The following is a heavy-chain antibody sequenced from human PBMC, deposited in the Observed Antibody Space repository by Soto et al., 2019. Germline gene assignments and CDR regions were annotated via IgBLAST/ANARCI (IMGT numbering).Heavy chain of an antibody. Sequence: SETLSLTCTVSGGSISSGGNYWTWIRQHPGKGLEWIGYIYDSGSTYYTPSLQSRVTISVDTSKNQFSLKLTSVTAADTAVYHCARHVGNSPPGSWGQGTVVTGSS. D-gene: IGHD1-26*01. V-gene: IGHV4-39*01. CDR1: GGSISSGGNY. CDR3: ARHVGNSPPGS. J-gene: IGHJ4*02. CDR2: IYDSGST.